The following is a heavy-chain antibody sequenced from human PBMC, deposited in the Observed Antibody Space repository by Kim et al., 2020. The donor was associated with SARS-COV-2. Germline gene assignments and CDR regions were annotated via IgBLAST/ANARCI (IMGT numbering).Heavy chain of an antibody. CDR3: ARHPGRGSTFDI. Sequence: SETLSLTCTVSRGSISTYYWSWFRQPPGKGLEWIGYIYFSGSTNYNPSLKSRVTISVDTSKNQFSLKLSSVTAADTAVYYCARHPGRGSTFDIWGQGTMVTVSS. CDR2: IYFSGST. D-gene: IGHD3-16*01. J-gene: IGHJ3*02. V-gene: IGHV4-59*08. CDR1: RGSISTYY.